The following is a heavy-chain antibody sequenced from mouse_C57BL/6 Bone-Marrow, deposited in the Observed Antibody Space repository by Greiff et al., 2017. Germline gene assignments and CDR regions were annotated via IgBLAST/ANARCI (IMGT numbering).Heavy chain of an antibody. V-gene: IGHV10-1*01. J-gene: IGHJ4*01. CDR1: GFSFNTYA. CDR2: IRSKSNNYAT. Sequence: EVQGVESGGGLVQPKGSLKLSCAASGFSFNTYAMNWVRQAPGKGLEWVARIRSKSNNYATYYADSVKDRFTISRDDSESMLYLQMNNLKTEDTAMYYCVRGGYSPMDYWGQGTSVTVSS. CDR3: VRGGYSPMDY. D-gene: IGHD2-3*01.